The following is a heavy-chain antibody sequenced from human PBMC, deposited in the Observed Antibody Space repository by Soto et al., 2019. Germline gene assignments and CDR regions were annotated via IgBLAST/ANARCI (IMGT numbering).Heavy chain of an antibody. CDR3: ARNYDSTAGGAFDI. V-gene: IGHV3-53*01. J-gene: IGHJ3*02. CDR1: GVPFSNHW. CDR2: IYSGGST. D-gene: IGHD3-22*01. Sequence: PGGSLRLSCAASGVPFSNHWMHWVRPAPGKGLEWVSVIYSGGSTYYADSVKGRFTISRDNSKNTLYLQMNSLRAEDTAVYYCARNYDSTAGGAFDIWGQGTMVTVS.